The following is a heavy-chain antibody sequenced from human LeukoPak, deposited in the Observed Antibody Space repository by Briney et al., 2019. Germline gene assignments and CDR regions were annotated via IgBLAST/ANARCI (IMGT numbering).Heavy chain of an antibody. V-gene: IGHV3-7*01. CDR3: ARASPGVAFNYFDY. CDR1: GFTIDSFY. D-gene: IGHD5-12*01. Sequence: GGSLRLSCVASGFTIDSFYMSWVRQAPGKGLEWVANIDEAGKDRYYADSVKGRFTISRDNTKNSVFLDMTSLRVEDTATYFCARASPGVAFNYFDYWGQGALVPVSS. J-gene: IGHJ4*01. CDR2: IDEAGKDR.